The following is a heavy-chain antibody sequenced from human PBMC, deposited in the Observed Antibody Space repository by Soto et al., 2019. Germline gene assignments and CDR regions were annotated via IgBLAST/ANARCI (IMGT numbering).Heavy chain of an antibody. CDR1: GFSLTTSGVG. CDR2: IYWDDDK. Sequence: QITLNESGPTLVKPTQTLTLTCTFSGFSLTTSGVGVGGIRQSPGKAPEWLALIYWDDDKRYSPSMKSRLTSTKGTSKNQVVLTMADLDPADTATYYCAHRVLRTVFGLVTTTAIYFDFWGQGTPVAVSS. CDR3: AHRVLRTVFGLVTTTAIYFDF. D-gene: IGHD3-3*01. V-gene: IGHV2-5*02. J-gene: IGHJ4*02.